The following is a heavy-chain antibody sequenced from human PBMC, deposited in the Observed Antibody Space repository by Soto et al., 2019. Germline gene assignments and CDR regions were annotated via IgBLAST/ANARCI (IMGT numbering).Heavy chain of an antibody. Sequence: CLTCAAYGGSFSGYYWSWIRQPPGKGLEWIGEINHSGSTNYNPSLKSRVTMSVDTSKNQFSLKLSSVTAADTAVYYCARDLLTGYLNWFDPWGQGTLVTVSS. CDR3: ARDLLTGYLNWFDP. J-gene: IGHJ5*02. D-gene: IGHD3-9*01. V-gene: IGHV4-34*01. CDR1: GGSFSGYY. CDR2: INHSGST.